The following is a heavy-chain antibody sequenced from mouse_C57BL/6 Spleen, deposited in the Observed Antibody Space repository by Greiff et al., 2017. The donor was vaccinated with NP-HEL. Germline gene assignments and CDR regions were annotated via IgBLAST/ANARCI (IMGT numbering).Heavy chain of an antibody. D-gene: IGHD2-4*01. CDR3: ARGGDYDDCFDY. V-gene: IGHV1-80*01. CDR1: GYAFSSYW. J-gene: IGHJ2*01. Sequence: VQLQQSGAELVKPGASVKISCKASGYAFSSYWMNWVKQRPGKGLEWIGQIYPGDGDTNYNGKFKGKATLTADKSSSTAYMQLSSLTSEDSAVYFCARGGDYDDCFDYWGQGTTLTVSS. CDR2: IYPGDGDT.